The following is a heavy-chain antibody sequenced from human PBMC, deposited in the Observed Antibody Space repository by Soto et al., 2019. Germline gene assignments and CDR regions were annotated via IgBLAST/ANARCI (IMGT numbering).Heavy chain of an antibody. CDR2: MFHSGRT. J-gene: IGHJ3*01. V-gene: IGHV4-59*01. CDR3: AKAVKYYDSTGYDDFAV. CDR1: GDSISSYF. Sequence: SETLSLTCTVSGDSISSYFWTWIRQPPGKALEWIGYMFHSGRTNYNPSLTSRVTMSADTSNNQFSLTLTSVTAADTAVYYCAKAVKYYDSTGYDDFAVWGQGIMVTVSS. D-gene: IGHD3-22*01.